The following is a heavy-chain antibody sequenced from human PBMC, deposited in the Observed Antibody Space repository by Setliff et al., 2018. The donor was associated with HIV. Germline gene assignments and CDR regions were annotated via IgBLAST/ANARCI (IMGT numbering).Heavy chain of an antibody. J-gene: IGHJ4*02. D-gene: IGHD5-12*01. CDR1: GFTFDRYW. Sequence: GGSLRLSCAASGFTFDRYWMHWVRQAPGKGLVWVSRVNTDGSSKTYADSVKDRFTISRDNAKNTLYLQMHDLRAEGTGVYYCHSGYDSEEQSYFDYWGQGTLVTVSS. CDR2: VNTDGSSK. V-gene: IGHV3-74*01. CDR3: HSGYDSEEQSYFDY.